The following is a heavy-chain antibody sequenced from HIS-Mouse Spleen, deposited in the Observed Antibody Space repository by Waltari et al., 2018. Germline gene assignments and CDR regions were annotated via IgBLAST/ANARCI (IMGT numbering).Heavy chain of an antibody. CDR2: IKQDGSEK. D-gene: IGHD1-26*01. J-gene: IGHJ4*02. CDR1: ALPFSPCW. CDR3: AREGDSGSYFDY. V-gene: IGHV3-7*01. Sequence: EVQLVEAGGGLVQPGGSRRLSCAASALPFSPCWMTWVRQAPGKGREWVANIKQDGSEKYYVDSVKGRFTISRDNAKNSLYLQMNSLRAEDTAVYYCAREGDSGSYFDYWGQGTLVTVSS.